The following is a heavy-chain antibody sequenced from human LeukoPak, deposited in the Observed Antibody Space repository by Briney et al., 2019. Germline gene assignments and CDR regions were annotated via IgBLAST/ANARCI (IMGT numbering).Heavy chain of an antibody. Sequence: ASVKVSCKASGYTFTGYYMHWVRQAPGQGLEWMGWINPNSGGTNYAQKFQGRVTMTRDTSISTAYMELSRLRSDDTAVYYCARDGEGNNVIAPAAHRGYYYYNGLDVWGQGTTVTVSS. CDR1: GYTFTGYY. V-gene: IGHV1-2*02. D-gene: IGHD6-13*01. J-gene: IGHJ6*02. CDR2: INPNSGGT. CDR3: ARDGEGNNVIAPAAHRGYYYYNGLDV.